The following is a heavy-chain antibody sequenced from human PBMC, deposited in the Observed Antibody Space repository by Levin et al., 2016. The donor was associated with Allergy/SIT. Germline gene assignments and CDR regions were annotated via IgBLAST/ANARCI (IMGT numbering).Heavy chain of an antibody. J-gene: IGHJ3*01. CDR1: GFTFSDHY. D-gene: IGHD4-11*01. CDR2: IKNKDGKYST. CDR3: VSIQRPTDRRAFDF. V-gene: IGHV3-72*01. Sequence: GESLKISCGASGFTFSDHYMEWVRQAPGKGLEWLGRIKNKDGKYSTEYAASVKGRFTISRDDSKSSLYLQMNSLKTEDTAVYFCVSIQRPTDRRAFDFWGQGTMVTVS.